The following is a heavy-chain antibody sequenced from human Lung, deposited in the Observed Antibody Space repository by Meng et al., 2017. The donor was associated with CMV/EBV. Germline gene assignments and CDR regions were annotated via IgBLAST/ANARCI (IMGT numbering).Heavy chain of an antibody. Sequence: SXXVSXKASGGTFSSYAISWVRQAPGQGLEWMGGIIPIFGTANYAQKFQGRVTITTDESTSTAYMELSSLRSEDTAVYYCARNPGDCSSTSCLGGYYYGMDVXGQGXTVTVSS. V-gene: IGHV1-69*05. J-gene: IGHJ6*02. CDR3: ARNPGDCSSTSCLGGYYYGMDV. CDR1: GGTFSSYA. CDR2: IIPIFGTA. D-gene: IGHD2-2*01.